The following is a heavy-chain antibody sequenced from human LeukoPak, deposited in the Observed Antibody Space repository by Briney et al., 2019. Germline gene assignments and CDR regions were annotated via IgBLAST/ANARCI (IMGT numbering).Heavy chain of an antibody. D-gene: IGHD6-19*01. Sequence: ASVKVSCKASGYYFTGYYMHWVRQATGQGLEWMGWMNPNSGNTGYAQKFQGRVTMTRNTSISTAYMELSSLRSEDTAVYYCAGNPSSGWYFDPWGQGTLVTVSS. CDR3: AGNPSSGWYFDP. CDR2: MNPNSGNT. J-gene: IGHJ5*02. V-gene: IGHV1-8*02. CDR1: GYYFTGYY.